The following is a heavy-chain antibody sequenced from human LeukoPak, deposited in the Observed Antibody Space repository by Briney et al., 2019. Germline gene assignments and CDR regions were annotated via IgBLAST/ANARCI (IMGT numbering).Heavy chain of an antibody. CDR1: GFMFSDFY. CDR2: ISPDGSYT. D-gene: IGHD5/OR15-5a*01. CDR3: ASDQVSGVFDY. J-gene: IGHJ4*02. Sequence: GGPLRLSCAGSGFMFSDFYINWIRQSPGKGLEWLAYISPDGSYTTYGDSVKGRFVISRDNAKNSVSLQMNSLRVEDTAVYFCASDQVSGVFDYWGQGARVTVS. V-gene: IGHV3-11*05.